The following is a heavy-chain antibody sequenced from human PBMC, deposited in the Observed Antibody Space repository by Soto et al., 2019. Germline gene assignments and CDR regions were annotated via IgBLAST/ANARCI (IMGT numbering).Heavy chain of an antibody. Sequence: GGSLRLSCAASGFIFNNYGMSWVRQAPGKGMEWVSGISGSGGSTSYADSVKGRFTISRDNSKNTLYVQMNNLRAEDTAVYYCSKCMGTTSCSNFDFWGQGALV. CDR2: ISGSGGST. J-gene: IGHJ4*02. V-gene: IGHV3-23*01. CDR3: SKCMGTTSCSNFDF. D-gene: IGHD1-26*01. CDR1: GFIFNNYG.